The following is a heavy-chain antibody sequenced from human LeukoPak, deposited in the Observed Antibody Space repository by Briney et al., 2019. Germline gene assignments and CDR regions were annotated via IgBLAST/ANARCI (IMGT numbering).Heavy chain of an antibody. CDR3: ARETRGATGAFDI. Sequence: SETLSLTCTVSGGSISSYCWSWIRQPAGKGLEWIGRIYTSGSTNCNPSLKSRVTMSVDTFKNQFSLKLSSVTAADTAVYYCARETRGATGAFDIWGQGTMVTVSS. D-gene: IGHD1-26*01. V-gene: IGHV4-4*07. J-gene: IGHJ3*02. CDR2: IYTSGST. CDR1: GGSISSYC.